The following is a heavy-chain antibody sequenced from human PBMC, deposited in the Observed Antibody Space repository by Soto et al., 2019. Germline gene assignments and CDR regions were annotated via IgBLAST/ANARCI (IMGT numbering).Heavy chain of an antibody. Sequence: ASVKVSCKASGYTFTSYYMHWVRQAPGQGLEWMGIINPSGGSTSYAQKFQGRVTMTRDTSTSTVYMELSSLISEDTAVYYCARRGLYYDSSGFDALDIWGQGTIVTLSS. CDR3: ARRGLYYDSSGFDALDI. CDR1: GYTFTSYY. V-gene: IGHV1-46*01. D-gene: IGHD3-22*01. CDR2: INPSGGST. J-gene: IGHJ3*02.